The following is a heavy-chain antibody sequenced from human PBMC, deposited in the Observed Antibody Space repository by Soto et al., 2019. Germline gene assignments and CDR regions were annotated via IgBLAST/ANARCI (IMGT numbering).Heavy chain of an antibody. CDR1: GFTFSSYS. Sequence: EVQLVESGGGLVQPGGSLRLSCAASGFTFSSYSMNWVRQAPGKGLEWVSYISSSSSTIYYADSVKGRFTISRDNAKNSLYLQMHSLRDEDTAVYYCASEYDYGDLNYYYYGMDVWGQGTTVTVSS. J-gene: IGHJ6*02. V-gene: IGHV3-48*02. CDR3: ASEYDYGDLNYYYYGMDV. CDR2: ISSSSSTI. D-gene: IGHD4-17*01.